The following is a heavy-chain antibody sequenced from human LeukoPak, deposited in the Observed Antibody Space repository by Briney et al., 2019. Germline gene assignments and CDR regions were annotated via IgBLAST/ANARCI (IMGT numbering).Heavy chain of an antibody. D-gene: IGHD5-18*01. J-gene: IGHJ4*02. V-gene: IGHV1-69*13. CDR2: IIPIFGTA. CDR1: GGTFSSYA. CDR3: ARAPDKWDTARHFDY. Sequence: SVKVSCKASGGTFSSYAISWVRQAPGRGLEWMGRIIPIFGTANYAQKFQGRVTITADESTGTAYMELSSLRSEDTAVYYCARAPDKWDTARHFDYWGQGTLVTVSS.